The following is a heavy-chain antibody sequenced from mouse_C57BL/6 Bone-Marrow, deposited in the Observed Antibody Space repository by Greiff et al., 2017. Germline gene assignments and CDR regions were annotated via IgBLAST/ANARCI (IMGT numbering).Heavy chain of an antibody. CDR2: ISSGSSTI. D-gene: IGHD1-1*01. Sequence: EVQRVESGGGLVKPGGSLTLSCAASGFTFRDYGMHWVRQAPEKGLEWVAYISSGSSTIYSADTVKGRFTISRDNAKNTLFLQMTSLRSEDTAMYYCARTSVVGDAMDYWGQGTSVTVSS. CDR3: ARTSVVGDAMDY. J-gene: IGHJ4*01. V-gene: IGHV5-17*01. CDR1: GFTFRDYG.